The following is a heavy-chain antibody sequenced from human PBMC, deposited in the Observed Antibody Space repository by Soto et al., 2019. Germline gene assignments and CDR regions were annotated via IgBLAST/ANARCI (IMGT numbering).Heavy chain of an antibody. CDR3: ARLGRTANWNYESLDY. V-gene: IGHV1-18*01. Sequence: GASVKVSCKASGYTFTSYGISWVRQAPGQGLEWMGWISAYNGNTNYAQKLQGRVTMTTDTSTSTAYMELRSLRSDDTAVYYCARLGRTANWNYESLDYWGQGTLVTAPQ. CDR1: GYTFTSYG. J-gene: IGHJ4*02. CDR2: ISAYNGNT. D-gene: IGHD1-7*01.